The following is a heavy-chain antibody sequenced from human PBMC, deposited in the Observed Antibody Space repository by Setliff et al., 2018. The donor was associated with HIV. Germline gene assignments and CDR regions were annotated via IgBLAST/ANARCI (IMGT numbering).Heavy chain of an antibody. Sequence: GGSLRLSCAASGFTFRSHWMTWVRQAPGKGLEWVATINQDGSDTYYVDSAKGRFTISRDNAQNSMSLQMNSLRAEDTAVYYCAKSAFGGVSPFDYWGQGTLVTVSS. CDR2: INQDGSDT. CDR1: GFTFRSHW. V-gene: IGHV3-7*03. J-gene: IGHJ4*02. CDR3: AKSAFGGVSPFDY. D-gene: IGHD3-16*01.